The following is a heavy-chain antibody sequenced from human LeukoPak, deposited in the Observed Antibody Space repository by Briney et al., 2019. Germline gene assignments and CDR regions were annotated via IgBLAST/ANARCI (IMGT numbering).Heavy chain of an antibody. J-gene: IGHJ4*02. CDR3: ASSSWPYYFDY. V-gene: IGHV4-59*01. CDR2: VYDSGTT. D-gene: IGHD6-13*01. Sequence: SETLSLTCTVSGGSISRYYWSWIRQPPGKGLEWFGYVYDSGTTNYNPSLKSRVTISVDTSKNQFSLKLSSVTAADTAVYYCASSSWPYYFDYWGQGTLVTVSS. CDR1: GGSISRYY.